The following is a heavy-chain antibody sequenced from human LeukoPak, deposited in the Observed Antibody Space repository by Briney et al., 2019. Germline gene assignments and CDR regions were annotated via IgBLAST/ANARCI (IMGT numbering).Heavy chain of an antibody. CDR2: ISDSGDST. J-gene: IGHJ4*02. CDR3: AKDIPYYYDGSGYLPSYFDY. D-gene: IGHD3-22*01. Sequence: GGSLRLSCAASGFTFNDYSMSSVRQAPGKGLEWVSTISDSGDSTSYADSVKGRFTISRDNSKNTLYLLMNSLRAEDTAIYYSAKDIPYYYDGSGYLPSYFDYWGQGTLVTVSS. V-gene: IGHV3-23*01. CDR1: GFTFNDYS.